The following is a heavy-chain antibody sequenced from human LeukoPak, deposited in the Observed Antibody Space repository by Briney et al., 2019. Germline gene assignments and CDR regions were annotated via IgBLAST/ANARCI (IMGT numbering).Heavy chain of an antibody. CDR3: ARESGLNSSGFVY. J-gene: IGHJ4*02. CDR2: INWNGGST. V-gene: IGHV3-20*04. Sequence: GGSLRLSCAPSGFTFDDYGMSWVRQAPGKGLKWVSGINWNGGSTGYADSVKGRFTISRDNTKNSLYLQMNSLRAEDTALYYCARESGLNSSGFVYWGQGTLVTVSS. CDR1: GFTFDDYG. D-gene: IGHD6-19*01.